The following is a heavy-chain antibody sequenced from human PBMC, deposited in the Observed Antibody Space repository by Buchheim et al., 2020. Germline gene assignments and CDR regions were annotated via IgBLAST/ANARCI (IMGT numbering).Heavy chain of an antibody. V-gene: IGHV5-51*03. CDR1: GYSFTSFW. J-gene: IGHJ4*01. Sequence: EVQLVQSGAEVKKPGDSLKISCQVSGYSFTSFWIGWVRQMPGRGLEWMGIIFPGDSDTKYSPSFQGQVTISADKSVDTASPQWGSLKASDTGMYYCTRAGYCDIGYCPADFWGPGTL. D-gene: IGHD2-15*01. CDR3: TRAGYCDIGYCPADF. CDR2: IFPGDSDT.